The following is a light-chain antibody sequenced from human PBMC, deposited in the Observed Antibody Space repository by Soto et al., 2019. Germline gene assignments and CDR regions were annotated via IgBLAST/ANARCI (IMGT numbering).Light chain of an antibody. CDR1: QTGNNNY. V-gene: IGKV3-20*01. Sequence: IVLTQSPVTLSLSPGERATLSCRASQTGNNNYLAWYQPKSGQAPRLLIYGVYTSASGIPDRFSGSGSGTEFTLTITSLEPEDSAFYFCQHYGYSQGTLGKGTKGDIK. J-gene: IGKJ1*01. CDR3: QHYGYSQGT. CDR2: GVY.